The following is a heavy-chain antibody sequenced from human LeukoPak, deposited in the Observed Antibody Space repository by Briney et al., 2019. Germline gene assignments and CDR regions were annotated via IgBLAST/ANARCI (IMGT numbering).Heavy chain of an antibody. V-gene: IGHV3-48*03. CDR3: ARDDLSGSYYDY. CDR2: ISSSGSTI. Sequence: PGGSLRLSCAASGFTFSSYEMNWVRQAPGKGLEWVSYISSSGSTIYYADSVKGRFTISSDNAKNSLYLQMNSLRAEDTAVYYCARDDLSGSYYDYWGQGTLVTVSS. J-gene: IGHJ4*02. CDR1: GFTFSSYE. D-gene: IGHD1-26*01.